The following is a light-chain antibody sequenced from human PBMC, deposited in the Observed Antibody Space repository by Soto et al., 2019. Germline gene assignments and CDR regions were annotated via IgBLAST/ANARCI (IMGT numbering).Light chain of an antibody. CDR2: AAS. J-gene: IGKJ2*01. Sequence: DIQVTHSPSSLSASVGDRVTITCRASQSISKYVNWFQQNPGKAPKLLIYAASSLQSGVPSRFSGSGSGTDFTLTISSLQPEDFATYYCQQSYITPYTFGQGTKVDIK. V-gene: IGKV1-39*01. CDR3: QQSYITPYT. CDR1: QSISKY.